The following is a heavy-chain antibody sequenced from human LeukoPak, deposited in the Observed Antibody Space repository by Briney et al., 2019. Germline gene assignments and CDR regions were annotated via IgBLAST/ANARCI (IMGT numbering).Heavy chain of an antibody. CDR2: IKYDGSEK. CDR3: ARVRQWLGVSNWFDP. Sequence: GGSLRLSCAASGFTFSDYWMTWVRQAPGKGLEWVANIKYDGSEKYYVDSLRGRFTISRDNAKNSLYLQMNSLRAEDTAIYYCARVRQWLGVSNWFDPWGQGTLVTVSS. V-gene: IGHV3-7*01. D-gene: IGHD6-19*01. CDR1: GFTFSDYW. J-gene: IGHJ5*02.